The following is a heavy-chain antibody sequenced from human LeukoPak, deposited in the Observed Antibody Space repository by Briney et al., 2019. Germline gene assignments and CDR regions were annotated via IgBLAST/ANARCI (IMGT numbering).Heavy chain of an antibody. CDR1: GFTVSSNY. Sequence: SGGSLRLSCAASGFTVSSNYMSWVRQAPGKGLEWVSVIYSGGSTYYADSVKGRFTISRHNSKNTLYLQMNSLRPEDTAVYYCAKDRTYDYGTYDAFDIWGPGTMVTVSS. J-gene: IGHJ3*02. D-gene: IGHD4-17*01. CDR2: IYSGGST. V-gene: IGHV3-53*04. CDR3: AKDRTYDYGTYDAFDI.